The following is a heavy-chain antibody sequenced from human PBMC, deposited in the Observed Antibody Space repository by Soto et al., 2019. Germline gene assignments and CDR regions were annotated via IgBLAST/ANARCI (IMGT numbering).Heavy chain of an antibody. CDR1: GYTFSTYY. J-gene: IGHJ3*01. CDR2: ISGFNGNT. Sequence: QVRLVQSGTVVTEPGASVKVSCKASGYTFSTYYISWLRQAPGQGLHWLGWISGFNGNTFSPQEVQDRVVMTMDTSTTTAYMELTGLRAADTAVYDCARDDAISVSARAFDGWGQGTLVIVSS. CDR3: ARDDAISVSARAFDG. D-gene: IGHD6-25*01. V-gene: IGHV1-18*01.